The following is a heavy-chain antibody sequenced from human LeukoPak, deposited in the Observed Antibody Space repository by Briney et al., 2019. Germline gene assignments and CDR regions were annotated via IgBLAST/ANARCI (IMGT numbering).Heavy chain of an antibody. CDR3: ASSIAAAGSGAFDI. V-gene: IGHV3-21*01. D-gene: IGHD6-13*01. Sequence: GGSLRLSCAASGFTFSGYSMSWVRQAPGKGLEWVSSISSSSSYIYYADSVKGRFTISRDNAKNSLYLQMNSLRAEDTAVYYCASSIAAAGSGAFDIWGQGTMVTVSS. CDR1: GFTFSGYS. CDR2: ISSSSSYI. J-gene: IGHJ3*02.